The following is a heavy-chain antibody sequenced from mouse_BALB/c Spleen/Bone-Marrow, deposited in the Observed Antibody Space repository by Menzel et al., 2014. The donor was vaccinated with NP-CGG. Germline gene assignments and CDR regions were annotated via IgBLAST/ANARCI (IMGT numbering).Heavy chain of an antibody. D-gene: IGHD6-1*01. V-gene: IGHV7-3*02. CDR1: GFTFTDYY. CDR3: ARDSLMYFDV. J-gene: IGHJ1*01. CDR2: IRNKANGYTT. Sequence: DVKVVESGGGLVKPGGFVRLSCATSGFTFTDYYMTWVRQPPGKALEWLGFIRNKANGYTTEYCASVKGRFTISRDNSQSILYLQMTTLRADDSATYYCARDSLMYFDVWGAATTATVST.